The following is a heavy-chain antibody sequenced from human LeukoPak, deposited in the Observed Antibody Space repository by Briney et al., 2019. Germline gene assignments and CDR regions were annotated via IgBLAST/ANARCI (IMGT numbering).Heavy chain of an antibody. J-gene: IGHJ4*02. CDR3: ARVWGGIVVVPAARRIDY. Sequence: PSETLSLTCTVSGGSISSSSYYWGWIRQPPGKGLEWIGSIYYSGSTYYNPSLKSRVTISVDTSKNQFSLKLSSVTAADTAVYYCARVWGGIVVVPAARRIDYWGQGTLVTVSS. CDR2: IYYSGST. V-gene: IGHV4-39*01. D-gene: IGHD2-2*01. CDR1: GGSISSSSYY.